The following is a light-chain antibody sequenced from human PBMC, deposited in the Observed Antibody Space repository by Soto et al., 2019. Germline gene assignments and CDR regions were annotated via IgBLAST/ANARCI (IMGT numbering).Light chain of an antibody. CDR2: DVS. V-gene: IGKV1-5*01. J-gene: IGKJ1*01. CDR1: QNIERW. CDR3: QQFKSGTWT. Sequence: DIQMTQSPSTLSASVGDRVTITCRASQNIERWLAWYQQKPGKAPKLLLYDVSSLESGVSSRFSGSGSATEFILTINGLQPDDFATYFCQQFKSGTWTFGQGTKVDIK.